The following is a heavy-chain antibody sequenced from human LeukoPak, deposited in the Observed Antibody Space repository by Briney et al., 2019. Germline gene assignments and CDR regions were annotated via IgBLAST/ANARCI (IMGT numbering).Heavy chain of an antibody. Sequence: SDTLSLTCAVYGGSLSGSYWSWISQPPGKGLEWIGEINHSGSANYNPSLKSRVTLSIDKSKNQFSLNLNSVTAAETAVYYCARARRDSGYYKVDYWGQGTLVTVSS. CDR3: ARARRDSGYYKVDY. CDR2: INHSGSA. CDR1: GGSLSGSY. J-gene: IGHJ4*02. V-gene: IGHV4-34*01. D-gene: IGHD3-3*01.